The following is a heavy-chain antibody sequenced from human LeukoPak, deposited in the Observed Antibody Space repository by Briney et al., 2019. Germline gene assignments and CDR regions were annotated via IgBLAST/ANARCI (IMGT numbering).Heavy chain of an antibody. CDR1: GGTFSSYA. D-gene: IGHD6-13*01. CDR3: ASEIAAAGTRWSDP. CDR2: IIPVFGTA. Sequence: SVKVSCKASGGTFSSYAISWVRRAPGQGLEWMGGIIPVFGTANYAQKFQGRVTITADESTSTAYMELSSLRSEDTAVYYCASEIAAAGTRWSDPWGQGTLVTVSS. J-gene: IGHJ5*02. V-gene: IGHV1-69*13.